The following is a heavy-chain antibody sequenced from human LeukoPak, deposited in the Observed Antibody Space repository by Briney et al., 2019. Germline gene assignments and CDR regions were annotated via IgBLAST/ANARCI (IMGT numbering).Heavy chain of an antibody. CDR1: GYTFTGYY. CDR3: ARPYCGGGSCHDYFDY. V-gene: IGHV1-2*02. J-gene: IGHJ4*02. D-gene: IGHD2-15*01. CDR2: INPHTGGT. Sequence: GASVKVSCKASGYTFTGYYMHWVRQAPGQGLEWMGWINPHTGGTNYAQKFQGRVTMTRDASISTAYMELSRLRSDDTAEYYCARPYCGGGSCHDYFDYWGQGTLVTVSS.